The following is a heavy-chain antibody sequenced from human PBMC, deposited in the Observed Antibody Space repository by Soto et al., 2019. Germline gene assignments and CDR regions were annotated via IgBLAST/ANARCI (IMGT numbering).Heavy chain of an antibody. CDR3: AKDLYCSTTTCSKSFDY. Sequence: EVQLLESGGGLVQPGGSLRLSCAASEFTFSRFAMNWVRQAPGKGLEWVSIIAVGGSPTYYADSVKGRFIIPRDDSKNTLYLHMNSLRAEDTALYYCAKDLYCSTTTCSKSFDYWGRGTLVTVSS. CDR1: EFTFSRFA. V-gene: IGHV3-23*01. CDR2: IAVGGSPT. D-gene: IGHD2-2*01. J-gene: IGHJ4*02.